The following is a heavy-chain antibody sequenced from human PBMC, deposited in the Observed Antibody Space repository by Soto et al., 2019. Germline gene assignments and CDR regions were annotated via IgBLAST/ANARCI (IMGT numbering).Heavy chain of an antibody. CDR2: ISSSSSYI. D-gene: IGHD3-16*01. CDR1: GFTFSSYS. Sequence: EVQLVESGGGLVKPGGSLRLSCAASGFTFSSYSMNWVRQAPGKGLEWVSSISSSSSYIYYADSVKGRFTISRDNAKNSLYLQMNSLRVEDTAVYYCAREGRGGDYYYGMDVWGQGTTVTVSS. J-gene: IGHJ6*02. V-gene: IGHV3-21*01. CDR3: AREGRGGDYYYGMDV.